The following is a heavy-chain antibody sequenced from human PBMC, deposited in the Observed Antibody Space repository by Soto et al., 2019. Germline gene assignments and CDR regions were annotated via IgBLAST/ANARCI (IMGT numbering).Heavy chain of an antibody. CDR3: AEDTAVYYCAMNRGRYYYYYGMDV. V-gene: IGHV4-34*01. J-gene: IGHJ6*02. D-gene: IGHD3-10*01. Sequence: PSETLSLTCAVYGGSFSGYYWSWIRQPPGKGLEWIGEINHSGSTNYNPSLKRRVTISVDTSKNQFSLDTSVSTAYLQICSLKAEDTAVYYCAMNRGRYYYYYGMDVWGQGTTVTVSS. CDR2: INHSGST. CDR1: GGSFSGYY.